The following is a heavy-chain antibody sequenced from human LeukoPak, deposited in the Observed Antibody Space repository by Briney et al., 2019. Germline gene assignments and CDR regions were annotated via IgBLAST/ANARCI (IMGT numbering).Heavy chain of an antibody. J-gene: IGHJ4*02. CDR3: ARGAGGSYN. Sequence: GASVTVSCTASGYTFTGYYMHWVRQAPGQGLEWMGWINPNSGGTNYAQTVQGRVTITRDKSNSTAYMELSRLRSDDTAVCYCARGAGGSYNWGQGTLVTVSS. CDR1: GYTFTGYY. D-gene: IGHD1-26*01. V-gene: IGHV1-2*02. CDR2: INPNSGGT.